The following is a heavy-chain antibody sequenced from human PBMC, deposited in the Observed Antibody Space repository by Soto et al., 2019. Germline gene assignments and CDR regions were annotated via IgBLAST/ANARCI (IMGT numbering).Heavy chain of an antibody. Sequence: QVQLVESGGGVVQPGRSLRLSCAASGFTLSSYGMHWVRQAPGKGLEWVAVISYDGSNKYYADSVKGRFTISRDNSKNTLYLQMNSLRAEDTAVYYCAKERGDSSGYVNWFDPWGQGTLVTVSS. V-gene: IGHV3-30*18. CDR1: GFTLSSYG. CDR3: AKERGDSSGYVNWFDP. D-gene: IGHD3-22*01. CDR2: ISYDGSNK. J-gene: IGHJ5*02.